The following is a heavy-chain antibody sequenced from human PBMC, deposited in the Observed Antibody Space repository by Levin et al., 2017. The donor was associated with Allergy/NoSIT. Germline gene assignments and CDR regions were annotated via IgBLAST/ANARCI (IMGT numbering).Heavy chain of an antibody. J-gene: IGHJ4*02. CDR2: IIPIFGTA. D-gene: IGHD4-17*01. CDR3: ARGMTTVTTSLDY. V-gene: IGHV1-69*13. Sequence: SVKVSCKASGGTFSSYAISWVRQAPGQGLEWMGGIIPIFGTANYAQKFQGRVTITADESTSTAYMELSSLRSEDTAVYYCARGMTTVTTSLDYWGQGTLVTVSS. CDR1: GGTFSSYA.